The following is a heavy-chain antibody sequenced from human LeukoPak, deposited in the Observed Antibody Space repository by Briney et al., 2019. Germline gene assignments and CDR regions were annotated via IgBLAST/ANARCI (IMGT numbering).Heavy chain of an antibody. CDR2: IYYSGSS. V-gene: IGHV4-59*01. J-gene: IGHJ6*03. CDR1: GYSISGYH. Sequence: SETLSLTCTVSGYSISGYHWSWIRQPPGKGLEWLGYIYYSGSSNYNPSLKSRVTMSADTSKNQFSLKLSSVTAADTAVYYCARVPRSYYYYYYMDVWGKGTTVTVSS. CDR3: ARVPRSYYYYYYMDV.